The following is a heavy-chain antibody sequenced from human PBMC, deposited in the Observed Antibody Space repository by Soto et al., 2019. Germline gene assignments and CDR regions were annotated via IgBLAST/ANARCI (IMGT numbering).Heavy chain of an antibody. CDR3: ATLNSFGSDY. J-gene: IGHJ4*02. D-gene: IGHD5-18*01. V-gene: IGHV3-48*03. Sequence: GGSLRLSCAASGFTFSSYEMNWVRQAPGKGLEWVSYISSSGSTIYYADSVKGRFTISRDNAKNSLYLQMNSLRAEDTAVYYCATLNSFGSDYWGRGTLVTSPQ. CDR1: GFTFSSYE. CDR2: ISSSGSTI.